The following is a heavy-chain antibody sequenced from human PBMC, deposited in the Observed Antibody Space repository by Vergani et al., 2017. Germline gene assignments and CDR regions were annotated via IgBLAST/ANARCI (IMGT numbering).Heavy chain of an antibody. CDR1: GYTFTGYY. J-gene: IGHJ6*02. V-gene: IGHV1-2*02. CDR2: INPNSGGT. CDR3: ARDLGDILTGPNYYYYGMDV. Sequence: QVQLVQSGAEVQKPGASVKVSCKASGYTFTGYYMHWVRQAPGQGLEWMGWINPNSGGTNYAQKFQGRVTMTRDTSISTAYMELSRLRSDDTAVYYCARDLGDILTGPNYYYYGMDVWGQGTTVTVSS. D-gene: IGHD3-9*01.